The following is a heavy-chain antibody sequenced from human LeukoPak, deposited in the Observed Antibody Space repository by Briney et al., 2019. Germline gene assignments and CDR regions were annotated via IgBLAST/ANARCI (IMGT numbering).Heavy chain of an antibody. V-gene: IGHV3-7*01. Sequence: GGSLRLSCAASGFTFSSYWMSWVRQAPGKGLEWVANIKQDGSEKYYVDSVKGRFTISRDNAKNSLYLQMNSLSAEDTAVYYCASHGLRSSEFDYWGQGTLVTVSS. CDR1: GFTFSSYW. CDR2: IKQDGSEK. J-gene: IGHJ4*02. CDR3: ASHGLRSSEFDY. D-gene: IGHD5-12*01.